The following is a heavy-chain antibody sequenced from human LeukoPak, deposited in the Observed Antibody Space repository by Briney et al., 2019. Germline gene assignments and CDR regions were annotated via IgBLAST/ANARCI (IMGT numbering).Heavy chain of an antibody. J-gene: IGHJ3*02. CDR1: GYTFSSYW. D-gene: IGHD1-26*01. CDR3: ARREVGASAFSFDI. Sequence: GESLKISCKGSGYTFSSYWIGWVRQMPGKGLEWMGIIYPGDSDTRYSPSFQGQVTISADKSISTAYLQWSSLKALDTAMYYCARREVGASAFSFDIWGQGTMVTVSS. V-gene: IGHV5-51*01. CDR2: IYPGDSDT.